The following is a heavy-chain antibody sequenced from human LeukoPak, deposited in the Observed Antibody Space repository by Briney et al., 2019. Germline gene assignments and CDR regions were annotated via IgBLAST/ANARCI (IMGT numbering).Heavy chain of an antibody. CDR3: ARGFHEAGDYCSSTSCYPDYFDY. V-gene: IGHV3-30-3*01. D-gene: IGHD2-2*01. CDR1: GFTFSSYA. J-gene: IGHJ4*02. Sequence: GGSLRLSCAASGFTFSSYAMHWVRQAPGKGLEWVAVISHDGSNKYYADSVKGRFTISRDNSKNTLYLQMNSLRAEDTAVYYCARGFHEAGDYCSSTSCYPDYFDYWGQGTLVTVSS. CDR2: ISHDGSNK.